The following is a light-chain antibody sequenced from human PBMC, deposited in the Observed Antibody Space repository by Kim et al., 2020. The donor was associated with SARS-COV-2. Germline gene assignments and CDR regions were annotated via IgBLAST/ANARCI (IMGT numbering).Light chain of an antibody. V-gene: IGLV3-19*01. CDR1: SLGSYY. CDR3: NSRDSSGNHYI. CDR2: GKN. Sequence: SSELTQDPAVSVALGQTVRITCQGASLGSYYASWYQQKTGQTPVLVVYGKNNRPSGIPDRFSSSSSGNTASLTITGAQAEDEADCYCNSRDSSGNHYIFG. J-gene: IGLJ1*01.